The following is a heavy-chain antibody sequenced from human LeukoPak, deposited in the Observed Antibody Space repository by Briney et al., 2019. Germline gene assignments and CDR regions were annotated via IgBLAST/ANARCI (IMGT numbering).Heavy chain of an antibody. V-gene: IGHV3-21*03. J-gene: IGHJ3*02. Sequence: GGSLRLSCAASGFTFSSYSMNWVRQAPGKGLEWVSSISSSSSYIYYADSVKGRFTISRDNAKNSLYLQMNSLKTEDTAVYYCTREYDILTGYYDAFDIWGQGTMVTVSS. D-gene: IGHD3-9*01. CDR2: ISSSSSYI. CDR3: TREYDILTGYYDAFDI. CDR1: GFTFSSYS.